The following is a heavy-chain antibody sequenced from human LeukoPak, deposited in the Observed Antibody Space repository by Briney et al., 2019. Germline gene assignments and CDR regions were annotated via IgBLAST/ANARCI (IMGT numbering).Heavy chain of an antibody. Sequence: GGSLRLSCAASGFTVSSNYMSWVRQAPGKGLEWVSVIYSGGSTYYADSVKGRFTISRDNSKNTLYLQMNSLRAEDTAVYYCAKARITGTKAVDYWGQGTLDTVSS. CDR3: AKARITGTKAVDY. J-gene: IGHJ4*02. D-gene: IGHD1-20*01. V-gene: IGHV3-66*01. CDR2: IYSGGST. CDR1: GFTVSSNY.